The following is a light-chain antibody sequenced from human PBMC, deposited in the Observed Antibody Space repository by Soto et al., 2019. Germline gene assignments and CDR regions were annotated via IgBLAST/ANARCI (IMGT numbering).Light chain of an antibody. CDR2: DAS. V-gene: IGKV1-5*01. Sequence: DIQMTQSPSTLSGSVGDRVTITCRASQSISSWLAWYQQKPGKAHKLLIYDASSLESGVPSRFSGSGSGTEFTLTISSLQPDDFATYYCQQYNSYSKTFGQGTKVDIK. J-gene: IGKJ1*01. CDR1: QSISSW. CDR3: QQYNSYSKT.